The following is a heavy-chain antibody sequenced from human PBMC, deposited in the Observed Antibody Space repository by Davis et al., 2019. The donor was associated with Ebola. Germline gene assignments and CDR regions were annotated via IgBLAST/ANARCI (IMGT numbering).Heavy chain of an antibody. Sequence: HTGGSLRLSCAASPFSFTTYWMHWVRQAPGKGLMWVSRISGDGSSPSYADSVKGRFTISRDNAKNSLYLQMNSLRAEDTAVYYCLYGMDVWGQGTTVSVTS. J-gene: IGHJ6*02. CDR1: PFSFTTYW. CDR3: LYGMDV. CDR2: ISGDGSSP. V-gene: IGHV3-74*01.